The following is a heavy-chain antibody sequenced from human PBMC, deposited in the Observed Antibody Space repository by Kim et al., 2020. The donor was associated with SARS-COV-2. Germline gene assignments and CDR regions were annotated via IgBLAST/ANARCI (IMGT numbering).Heavy chain of an antibody. CDR1: GFTFSSYA. V-gene: IGHV3-23*01. CDR3: ANERGCSGGSCYGSRGFDY. Sequence: GGSLRLSCAASGFTFSSYAMSWVRQAPGKGLEWVSAISGSGGSTYYADSVKGRFTISRDNSKNTLYLQMNSLRAEDTAGYYCANERGCSGGSCYGSRGFDYWGQGTLVTVSS. J-gene: IGHJ4*02. D-gene: IGHD2-15*01. CDR2: ISGSGGST.